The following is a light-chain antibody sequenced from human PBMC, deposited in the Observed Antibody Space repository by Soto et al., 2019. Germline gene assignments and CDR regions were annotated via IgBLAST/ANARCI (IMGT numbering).Light chain of an antibody. Sequence: IVMPQSPDTLSVSPGERVTLSCRASQSVSTNLAWYQQKPGQAPRLLISGASTRATGIPARFSGSGSETEFTLTISSLQSEDFGAYYCQQYHKWPPITFGQGTRLEIK. CDR2: GAS. CDR1: QSVSTN. CDR3: QQYHKWPPIT. V-gene: IGKV3-15*01. J-gene: IGKJ5*01.